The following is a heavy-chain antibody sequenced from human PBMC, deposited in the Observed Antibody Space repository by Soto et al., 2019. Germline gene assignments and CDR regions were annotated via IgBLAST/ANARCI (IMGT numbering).Heavy chain of an antibody. CDR3: TTHLNYYDSSGYYYLNWFDP. CDR2: IKSKTDGGTT. J-gene: IGHJ5*02. D-gene: IGHD3-22*01. CDR1: GFTFSNAW. V-gene: IGHV3-15*07. Sequence: EVQLVESGGGLVKPGGSLRLSCAASGFTFSNAWMNWVRQAPGKGLEWVGRIKSKTDGGTTDYAAPVKGRFTISRDDSKKTLYLQMNSLKTEDTAVYYCTTHLNYYDSSGYYYLNWFDPWGQGTLVTVSS.